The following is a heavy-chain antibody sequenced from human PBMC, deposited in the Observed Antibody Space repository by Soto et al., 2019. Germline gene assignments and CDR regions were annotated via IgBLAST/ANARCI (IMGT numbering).Heavy chain of an antibody. CDR1: GGSISSYY. D-gene: IGHD2-2*01. CDR2: IYYSGST. Sequence: SETLSLTWTVSGGSISSYYWSWIRQPPGKGLEWIGYIYYSGSTNYNPSLKSRVTITRDTSASTVYMELSSLRSEDTAVYYCANDIIVIPGAKGLDYWGQGALVTVSS. V-gene: IGHV4-59*03. J-gene: IGHJ4*02. CDR3: ANDIIVIPGAKGLDY.